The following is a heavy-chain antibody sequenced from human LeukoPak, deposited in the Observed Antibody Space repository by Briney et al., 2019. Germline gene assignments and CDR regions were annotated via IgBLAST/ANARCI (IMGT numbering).Heavy chain of an antibody. CDR3: ARGGRYYDFWSGYHAPYYYGMDV. CDR1: GGTFNSYA. Sequence: GASVKVSCKASGGTFNSYAISWVRQAPGQGLEWMGGIIPIFGTANYAQKFQGRVTITADESTSTAYMELSSLRSEDTAVYYCARGGRYYDFWSGYHAPYYYGMDVWGQGTTVTVSS. V-gene: IGHV1-69*13. J-gene: IGHJ6*02. D-gene: IGHD3-3*01. CDR2: IIPIFGTA.